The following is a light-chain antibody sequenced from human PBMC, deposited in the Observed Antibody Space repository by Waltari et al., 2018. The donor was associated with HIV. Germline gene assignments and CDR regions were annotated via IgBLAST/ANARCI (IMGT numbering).Light chain of an antibody. CDR2: WAS. CDR1: QSVLYSSNNKTF. Sequence: DIVMTQSPDSLAVSPGERATINCKPSQSVLYSSNNKTFLACYQQKPGQPPKLLIYWASTRESGFPDRFSGSGSGTDFTLTISSLQAEDVAVYYCQQYYTTPQTFGQGTKLEIK. V-gene: IGKV4-1*01. CDR3: QQYYTTPQT. J-gene: IGKJ2*01.